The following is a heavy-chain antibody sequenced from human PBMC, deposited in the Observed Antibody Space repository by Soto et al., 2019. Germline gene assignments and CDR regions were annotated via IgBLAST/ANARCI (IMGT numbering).Heavy chain of an antibody. V-gene: IGHV3-23*01. Sequence: GGSLRLSCAASGFTFSSYAMSWVRQAPGKGLEWVSAISGSGGSTYYADSVKGRFTISRDNSKNTLYLQMNSLRAEDTAVYYCSKDSPSDIVVVPAARGYMDVWGKGTTVTVSS. CDR3: SKDSPSDIVVVPAARGYMDV. CDR1: GFTFSSYA. CDR2: ISGSGGST. J-gene: IGHJ6*03. D-gene: IGHD2-2*01.